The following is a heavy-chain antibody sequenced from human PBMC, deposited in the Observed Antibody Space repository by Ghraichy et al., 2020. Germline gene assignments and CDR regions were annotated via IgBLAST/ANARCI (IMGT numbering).Heavy chain of an antibody. D-gene: IGHD2-8*02. J-gene: IGHJ6*02. CDR1: GLTFNNYA. CDR2: ISGSGGNT. Sequence: GGSLRLSCAASGLTFNNYAMSWVRQAPGKGLEWLSAISGSGGNTYYADSVKGRFTISRDNSKNTLYLQMNSLRAEDTALYYCAKDHWWGKDYYGMDVWGQGTTVTVSS. V-gene: IGHV3-23*01. CDR3: AKDHWWGKDYYGMDV.